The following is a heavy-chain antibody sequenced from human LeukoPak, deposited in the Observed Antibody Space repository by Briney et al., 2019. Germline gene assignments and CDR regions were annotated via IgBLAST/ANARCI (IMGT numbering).Heavy chain of an antibody. D-gene: IGHD5/OR15-5a*01. V-gene: IGHV4-4*07. CDR2: ISTSGST. CDR1: GGPISNYY. CDR3: ARVALSGLYYFDN. Sequence: SETLSLTCTVSGGPISNYYWSWIRQPAGKGLEWIGRISTSGSTNYTPSLKSRVTISVDKSRNQFSLKLSSVTAADTAVYYCARVALSGLYYFDNWGQGTLVTVSS. J-gene: IGHJ4*02.